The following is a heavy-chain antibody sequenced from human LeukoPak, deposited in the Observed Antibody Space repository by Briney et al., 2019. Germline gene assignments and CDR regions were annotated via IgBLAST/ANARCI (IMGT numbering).Heavy chain of an antibody. Sequence: WVSAISGSGGSTYYADSVKGRFTISRDNSKNTLYLQMNSLRAEDTAVYYCATLSGYSPFDYWGQGTLVTVSS. J-gene: IGHJ4*02. CDR3: ATLSGYSPFDY. CDR2: ISGSGGST. D-gene: IGHD3-22*01. V-gene: IGHV3-23*01.